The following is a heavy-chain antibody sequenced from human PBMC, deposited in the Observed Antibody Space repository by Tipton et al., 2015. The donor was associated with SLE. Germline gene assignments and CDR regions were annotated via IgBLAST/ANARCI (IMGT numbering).Heavy chain of an antibody. CDR1: GFTFNHNA. D-gene: IGHD4-17*01. V-gene: IGHV3-23*03. Sequence: SLRLSCAASGFTFNHNAMSWVRQAPGKGLEWVSAIYSGGSSHYADSVKGRFTISRDDSKNTLYLQMNSLRAEDTAVYYCAKGWPYGDYLYYFDYWGQGTLVTVSS. CDR3: AKGWPYGDYLYYFDY. J-gene: IGHJ4*02. CDR2: IYSGGSS.